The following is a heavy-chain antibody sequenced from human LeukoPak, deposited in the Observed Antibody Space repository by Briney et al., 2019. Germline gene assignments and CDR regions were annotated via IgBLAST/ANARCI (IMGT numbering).Heavy chain of an antibody. CDR2: ISYDGSNK. CDR3: AKDLYSSGWYRRSVAFDI. V-gene: IGHV3-30*04. CDR1: GFTFSTYA. D-gene: IGHD6-19*01. Sequence: PGRSLRLSRAASGFTFSTYAMHWVRQAPGKGLEWVAIISYDGSNKYYADSVKGRFTISRDNSKNTLYLQMNSLRAEDTAVYYCAKDLYSSGWYRRSVAFDIWGQGTMVTVSS. J-gene: IGHJ3*02.